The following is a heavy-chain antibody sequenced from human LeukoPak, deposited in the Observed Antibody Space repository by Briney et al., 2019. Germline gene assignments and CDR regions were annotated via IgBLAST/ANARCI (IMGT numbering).Heavy chain of an antibody. V-gene: IGHV3-23*01. J-gene: IGHJ4*02. Sequence: GGSLRLSCAASGFTFSSYAMSWVRQAPGKGLEWVLSISGSGGSTYYADSVKGRFTISRDNSKNTLYLQMNSLRAEDMAVYYCAKLGSSGSDYYFDYWGQGTLVTVPS. CDR1: GFTFSSYA. CDR2: ISGSGGST. CDR3: AKLGSSGSDYYFDY. D-gene: IGHD3-10*01.